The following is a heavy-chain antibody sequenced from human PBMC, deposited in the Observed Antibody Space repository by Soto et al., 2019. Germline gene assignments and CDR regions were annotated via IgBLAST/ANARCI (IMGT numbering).Heavy chain of an antibody. J-gene: IGHJ5*02. CDR1: GGSLNRCTDY. CDR2: TSNSGSA. V-gene: IGHV4-61*03. Sequence: PSETLSLTCTVSGGSLNRCTDYWGWFRQRPGKGLEWIGYTSNSGSAKYNPSLKSRVTITTDTSTNHFSLKLTYVTAADTADYYCARCPIGHNWFDPWGQATLVTVSS. CDR3: ARCPIGHNWFDP.